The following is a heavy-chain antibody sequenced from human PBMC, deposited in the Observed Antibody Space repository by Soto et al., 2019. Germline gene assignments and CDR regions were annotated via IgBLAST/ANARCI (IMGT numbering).Heavy chain of an antibody. Sequence: PSETLSLTCTVSGGSISSSTYYWGWIRQPPGKGLDWIGTIYYSGGTYYNPSLRSRVTISVDTSKNQFSLKLSSVTAADTAVYYCVRRVVVSGNDVIDIWGQGTRVTVSS. CDR2: IYYSGGT. CDR1: GGSISSSTYY. D-gene: IGHD2-15*01. V-gene: IGHV4-39*01. J-gene: IGHJ3*02. CDR3: VRRVVVSGNDVIDI.